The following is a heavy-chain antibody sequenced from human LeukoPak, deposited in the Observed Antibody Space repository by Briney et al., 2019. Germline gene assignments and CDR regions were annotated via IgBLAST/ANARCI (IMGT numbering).Heavy chain of an antibody. CDR3: ARRNCSSTSCYNVDY. V-gene: IGHV4-34*01. CDR2: INHSGST. J-gene: IGHJ4*02. Sequence: PSETLSLTCAVYGGSFSGYYWSWIRQPPGKGLEWIGEINHSGSTNYNPSLKSRVTISVDTSKDQFSLKLSSVTAADTAVYYCARRNCSSTSCYNVDYWGQGTLVTVSS. CDR1: GGSFSGYY. D-gene: IGHD2-2*01.